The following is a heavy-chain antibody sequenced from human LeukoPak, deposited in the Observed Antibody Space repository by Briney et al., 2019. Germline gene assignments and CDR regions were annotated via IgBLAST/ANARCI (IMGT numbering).Heavy chain of an antibody. J-gene: IGHJ4*02. Sequence: PGGSLRLSCAASGFTFSNAWMNWVRQAPGKGLEWVGRIKSKTDGGTTDYAAPVKGRFTISRDDSKNTQYLQMNSLKTEDTAVYYCTTRLHGLIRNFDYWGQGTLVTVSS. V-gene: IGHV3-15*07. CDR2: IKSKTDGGTT. D-gene: IGHD4-11*01. CDR1: GFTFSNAW. CDR3: TTRLHGLIRNFDY.